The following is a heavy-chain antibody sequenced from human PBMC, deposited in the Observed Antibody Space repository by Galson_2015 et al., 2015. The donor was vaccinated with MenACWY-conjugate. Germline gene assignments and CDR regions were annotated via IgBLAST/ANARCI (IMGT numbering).Heavy chain of an antibody. D-gene: IGHD3-10*01. CDR1: GGSISSSYYY. CDR2: IYTGGST. V-gene: IGHV3-53*01. Sequence: ETLSLTCTVSGGSISSSYYYWGWIRQSPGKGLEWVSVIYTGGSTYYAESVKGRFTISRDNSKNTLYLQMNSLRAEDTAVYYCARDRGQLRGGGYYGMDVWGQGTTVTVSS. CDR3: ARDRGQLRGGGYYGMDV. J-gene: IGHJ6*02.